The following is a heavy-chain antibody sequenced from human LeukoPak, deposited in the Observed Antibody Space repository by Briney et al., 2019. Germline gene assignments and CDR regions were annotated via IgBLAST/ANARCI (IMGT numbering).Heavy chain of an antibody. Sequence: GESLKISCKGSGYSFTSFWIAWVRQMPGKGLEWMGIIYPGDSDTIYSPSFQGQVTISADKSIDSACLQWSSLKASDTAMYYCARQDGNSKYYFDYWGQGTLVTVSS. D-gene: IGHD1-1*01. CDR2: IYPGDSDT. V-gene: IGHV5-51*01. CDR3: ARQDGNSKYYFDY. J-gene: IGHJ4*02. CDR1: GYSFTSFW.